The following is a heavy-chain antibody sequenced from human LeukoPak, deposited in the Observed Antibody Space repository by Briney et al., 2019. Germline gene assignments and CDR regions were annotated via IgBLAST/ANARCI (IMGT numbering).Heavy chain of an antibody. D-gene: IGHD5-12*01. CDR3: ARWASGYSSREGFDY. V-gene: IGHV4-4*07. CDR1: GGSISSYY. J-gene: IGHJ4*02. CDR2: IYTSGGT. Sequence: SETLSLTCTVSGGSISSYYWSWIRQPAGKGLEWIGRIYTSGGTNYNPSLKSRVTMSVDTSKNQFSLKLSSVTAADTAVYYCARWASGYSSREGFDYWGQGALVIVSS.